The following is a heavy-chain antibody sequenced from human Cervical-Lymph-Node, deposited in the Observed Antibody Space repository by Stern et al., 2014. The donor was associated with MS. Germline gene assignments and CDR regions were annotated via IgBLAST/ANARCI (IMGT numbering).Heavy chain of an antibody. Sequence: VQLVESGGGLVQPGGSLRLSCAASGFTFSNYWMSWVRQAPGKGLEWVANIKQDGSEKYYVDYVKGRFTISRDNAKNSLYLQMNSLRAEDTAVYYCTGSYDILTGYTFDYWGQGTLVTVSS. D-gene: IGHD3-9*01. CDR3: TGSYDILTGYTFDY. V-gene: IGHV3-7*01. CDR1: GFTFSNYW. CDR2: IKQDGSEK. J-gene: IGHJ4*02.